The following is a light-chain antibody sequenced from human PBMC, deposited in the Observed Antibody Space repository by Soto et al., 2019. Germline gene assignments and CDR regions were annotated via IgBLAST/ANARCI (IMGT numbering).Light chain of an antibody. V-gene: IGLV2-14*01. J-gene: IGLJ1*01. Sequence: QSALPQPASVSGSPGESITISCTGTSSDVGGYNYVSWYQQHPGKAPKLMIYDVSNRPSGASNRFSGSKSGNTASLTISGLQAEDEADYSCSSYTSSSTYVFGTGTKVTVL. CDR1: SSDVGGYNY. CDR2: DVS. CDR3: SSYTSSSTYV.